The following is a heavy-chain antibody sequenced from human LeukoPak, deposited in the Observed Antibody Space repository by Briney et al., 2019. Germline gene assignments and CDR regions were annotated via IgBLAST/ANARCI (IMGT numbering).Heavy chain of an antibody. Sequence: PGESLKISCQGSGYNFISYWIGWVRLMPGKGLEWMGIIYPGDSDTRYSPSFQGQVTISADKSISTAYLQWSSLKASDTAMYYCARRVTMVRGVIGGFDPWGQGTLVTVSS. D-gene: IGHD3-10*01. V-gene: IGHV5-51*01. CDR1: GYNFISYW. CDR3: ARRVTMVRGVIGGFDP. J-gene: IGHJ5*02. CDR2: IYPGDSDT.